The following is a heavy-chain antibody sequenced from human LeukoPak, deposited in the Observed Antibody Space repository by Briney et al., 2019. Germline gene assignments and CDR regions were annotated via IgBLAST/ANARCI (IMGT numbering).Heavy chain of an antibody. J-gene: IGHJ4*02. CDR1: GASLSTSSYF. V-gene: IGHV4-39*02. CDR3: ARGVVPDY. Sequence: KASETLSLTCSVSGASLSTSSYFWGWIRQPPGKGLEWIANIHYLGITHYNPSLKSRVTISMDTSKNHFSLKLSSVTAADTAVYFCARGVVPDYWGQGTVVIVSS. CDR2: IHYLGIT. D-gene: IGHD2-21*01.